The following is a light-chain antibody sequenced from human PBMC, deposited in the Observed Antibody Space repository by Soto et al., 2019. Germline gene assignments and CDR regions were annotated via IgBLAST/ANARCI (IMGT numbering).Light chain of an antibody. CDR2: KAS. CDR1: QSISSW. CDR3: QQYNVYST. Sequence: IQMTQSPSTLSASIGDRVNITFRASQSISSWLAWYQQKPGKAPKVLIYKASNLESGVPSRFSGSGSETEFTLTISSLQPDDFATYYCQQYNVYSTFGGGTKVDIK. V-gene: IGKV1-5*03. J-gene: IGKJ4*01.